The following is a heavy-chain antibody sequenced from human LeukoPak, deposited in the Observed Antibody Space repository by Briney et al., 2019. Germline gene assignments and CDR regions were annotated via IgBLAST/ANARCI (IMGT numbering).Heavy chain of an antibody. J-gene: IGHJ4*02. Sequence: WETLSLTCTVSGGSISNYYWSWIRQPPGKGLEWIGYIYYSGSTNYNPSLKSRVTISVVTSKNQFSLKLTSVTAADTAVYYCARSSLADYWGQGTLVTV. D-gene: IGHD2-15*01. CDR3: ARSSLADY. CDR2: IYYSGST. V-gene: IGHV4-59*01. CDR1: GGSISNYY.